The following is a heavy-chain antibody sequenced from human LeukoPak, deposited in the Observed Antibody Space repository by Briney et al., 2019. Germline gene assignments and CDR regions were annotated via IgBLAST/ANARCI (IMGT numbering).Heavy chain of an antibody. CDR2: IYCSGNT. D-gene: IGHD3/OR15-3a*01. CDR1: GVSISSSNSY. CDR3: ARQTGSGLFILP. V-gene: IGHV4-39*01. J-gene: IGHJ4*02. Sequence: KPSETLSLTCTVSGVSISSSNSYWGWIRQPPGKGLEWIGSIYCSGNTYYNASLKSQVSISIDTSKNQFSLRLTSVTAADTAVYYCARQTGSGLFILPGGQGTLVTVSS.